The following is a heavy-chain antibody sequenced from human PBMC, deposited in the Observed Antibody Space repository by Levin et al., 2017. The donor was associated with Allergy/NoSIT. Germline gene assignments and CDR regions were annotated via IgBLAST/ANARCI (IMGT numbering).Heavy chain of an antibody. J-gene: IGHJ4*02. V-gene: IGHV3-30-3*01. CDR2: ISYDGSNK. Sequence: LSLTCAASGFTFSSYAMHWVRQAPGKGLEWVAVISYDGSNKYYADSVKGRFTISRDNSKNTLYLQMNSLRAEDTAVYYCARDNLGYCSGGSCYPRYQGPDYWGQGTLVTVSS. CDR1: GFTFSSYA. CDR3: ARDNLGYCSGGSCYPRYQGPDY. D-gene: IGHD2-15*01.